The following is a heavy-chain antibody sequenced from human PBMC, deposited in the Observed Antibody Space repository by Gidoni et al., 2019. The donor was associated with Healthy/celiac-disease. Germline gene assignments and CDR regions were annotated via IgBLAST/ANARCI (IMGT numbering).Heavy chain of an antibody. J-gene: IGHJ4*02. CDR2: IWYDGSNK. V-gene: IGHV3-33*01. Sequence: LAWGAVIWYDGSNKYYADSMKGRFTIARDNSKNTLYLRMNSLGAEDTAVYYCARGSDYGDLDYWGQGTLVTVSS. D-gene: IGHD4-17*01. CDR3: ARGSDYGDLDY.